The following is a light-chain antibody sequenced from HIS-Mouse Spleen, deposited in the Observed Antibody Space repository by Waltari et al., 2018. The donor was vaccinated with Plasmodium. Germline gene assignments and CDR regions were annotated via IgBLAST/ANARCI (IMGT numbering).Light chain of an antibody. Sequence: DLQMPQSPSTLSASVGDRVTTTCLASQSISSWLSWYQQTTGKAPKHLIYKASSLESGVPSRFSGSGSGTEFTLTISSLQPDDFATYYCQQYNSYSYTFGQGTKLEIK. CDR1: QSISSW. V-gene: IGKV1-5*03. CDR2: KAS. J-gene: IGKJ2*01. CDR3: QQYNSYSYT.